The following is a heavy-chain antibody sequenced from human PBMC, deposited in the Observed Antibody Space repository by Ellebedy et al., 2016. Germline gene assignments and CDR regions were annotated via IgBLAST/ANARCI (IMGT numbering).Heavy chain of an antibody. D-gene: IGHD3-9*01. CDR1: GGSISSSSYY. CDR2: IYYSGST. Sequence: SETLSLTXTVSGGSISSSSYYWGWIRQPPGKGLEWIGSIYYSGSTYYNPSLKSRVTISVDTSKNQFSLKLSSVTAADTAVYYCARGYYDTLTGYADAFHIWGQGTMVTVSS. CDR3: ARGYYDTLTGYADAFHI. V-gene: IGHV4-39*01. J-gene: IGHJ3*02.